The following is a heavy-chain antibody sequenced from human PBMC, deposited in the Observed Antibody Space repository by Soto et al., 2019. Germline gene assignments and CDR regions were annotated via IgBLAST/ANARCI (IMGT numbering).Heavy chain of an antibody. V-gene: IGHV3-23*01. J-gene: IGHJ4*02. D-gene: IGHD3-9*01. CDR2: MTSNGGST. CDR1: GRRISNNA. Sequence: EVQLLESGGGLVQPGGSLRLSCAVSGRRISNNAMTWVRQAPGKGLEWVSLMTSNGGSTYYADSVEGRVTISRDTSKNTLYLQINSLRVEDTAIYYCATTIIHYYSVSWGQGTLVTVSS. CDR3: ATTIIHYYSVS.